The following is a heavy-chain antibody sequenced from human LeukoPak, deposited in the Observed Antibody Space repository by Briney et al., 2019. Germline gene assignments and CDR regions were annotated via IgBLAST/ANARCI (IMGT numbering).Heavy chain of an antibody. J-gene: IGHJ4*02. Sequence: PGGSLRLSCAASGFTFSRYEMNWVRQAPGKGLEWVSYISSSGSTIYYADSVKGRFTISRDNAKNSLYLQMNSLRAEDTAVYYCARDNDYGDYLVYWGQGTLVTVSS. CDR3: ARDNDYGDYLVY. CDR1: GFTFSRYE. CDR2: ISSSGSTI. D-gene: IGHD4-17*01. V-gene: IGHV3-48*03.